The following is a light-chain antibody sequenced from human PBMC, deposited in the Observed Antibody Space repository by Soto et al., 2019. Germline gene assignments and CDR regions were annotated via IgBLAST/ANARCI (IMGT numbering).Light chain of an antibody. CDR2: KAT. V-gene: IGKV1-5*03. Sequence: DIPLTQFPSTLSASEGDRVTITCRAIHSISTWLAWYQQKPGKAPKLLIYKATNLQTGVASRFSGSGSGTEFTLTISSLQPDDFATYYCQQYNSYSRTFGQGTKVDIK. CDR3: QQYNSYSRT. CDR1: HSISTW. J-gene: IGKJ1*01.